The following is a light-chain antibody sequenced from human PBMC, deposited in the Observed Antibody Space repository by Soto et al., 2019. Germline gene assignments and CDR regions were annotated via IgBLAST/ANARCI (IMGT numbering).Light chain of an antibody. CDR1: QSISTY. J-gene: IGKJ5*01. CDR2: AAS. Sequence: DIQMTQSPSSLSASEGDRVTITCRASQSISTYLNWYQQKPGKAPKLLIYAASSLQSGVPSRFSGSGSGTEFTLTISSLEPEDFAVYYCQQRSNWPPSITFGQGTRLEI. V-gene: IGKV1-39*01. CDR3: QQRSNWPPSIT.